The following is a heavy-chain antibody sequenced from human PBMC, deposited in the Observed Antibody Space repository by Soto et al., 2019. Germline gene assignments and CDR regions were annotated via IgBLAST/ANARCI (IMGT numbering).Heavy chain of an antibody. V-gene: IGHV4-61*01. Sequence: SETLSLTCTVSGGSVSSGSYYWSWIRQPPGKGLEWIGYIYYSGSTNYNPSLKSRVAISLDTSKNQFSLKLSSVTAADTAVYYCSRVGELPCPNCWYFDYWGQGTLVTVSS. D-gene: IGHD3-10*02. CDR3: SRVGELPCPNCWYFDY. J-gene: IGHJ4*02. CDR1: GGSVSSGSYY. CDR2: IYYSGST.